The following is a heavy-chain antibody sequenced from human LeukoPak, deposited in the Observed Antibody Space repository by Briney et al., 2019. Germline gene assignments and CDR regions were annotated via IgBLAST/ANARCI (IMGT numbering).Heavy chain of an antibody. CDR3: ARWGYAIGYSWFDP. J-gene: IGHJ5*02. Sequence: PSETLSLTCAVYGGSFSGYYWSWIRQPPGKGLEWIGEINHSGSTNYNPSLKSRVTISVDTSKNQFSLKLSSVTAADTAVYYCARWGYAIGYSWFDPWGQGTLVTVSS. V-gene: IGHV4-34*01. CDR1: GGSFSGYY. CDR2: INHSGST. D-gene: IGHD2-8*01.